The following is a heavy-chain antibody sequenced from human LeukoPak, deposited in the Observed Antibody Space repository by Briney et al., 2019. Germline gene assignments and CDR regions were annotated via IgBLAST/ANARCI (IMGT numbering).Heavy chain of an antibody. V-gene: IGHV4-38-2*02. J-gene: IGHJ4*02. CDR2: IYHSGST. D-gene: IGHD3-22*01. CDR1: GHSISSGYY. CDR3: ARRRRAFKGXGYFDY. Sequence: SETLSLTCTVSGHSISSGYYWGWIRQPPGKGLEWIGSIYHSGSTNYNPSLKSRVTISVDTSKNQFSLKLSSVTAADTAVYYCARRRRAFKGXGYFDYWGQGTLVTVSS.